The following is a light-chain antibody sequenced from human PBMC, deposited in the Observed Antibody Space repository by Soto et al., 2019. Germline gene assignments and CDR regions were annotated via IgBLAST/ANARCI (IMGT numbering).Light chain of an antibody. Sequence: EIVLTQSPGTLSLSPGDRATLSCRASQSVTSACLAWYQHKPGQAPRLLIYDTSSRATGIPDRFSGSGSGTEFTLTISRLEPEDFAVYHCQHFHTSPGFTFGQGTELEIK. V-gene: IGKV3-20*01. J-gene: IGKJ2*01. CDR2: DTS. CDR3: QHFHTSPGFT. CDR1: QSVTSAC.